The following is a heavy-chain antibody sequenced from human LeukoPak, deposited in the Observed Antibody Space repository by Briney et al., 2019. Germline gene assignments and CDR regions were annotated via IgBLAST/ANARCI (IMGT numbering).Heavy chain of an antibody. CDR2: ISGSGDTM. D-gene: IGHD3-10*01. CDR1: GFTFSDYY. CDR3: ARNLYYASGSYYYGF. Sequence: EGSLRLSCAASGFTFSDYYMSWIRQAPGRGLEWVSYISGSGDTMYYADSVKGRFTISRDNAKNSLYLQMNSLRAEDTAVYFCARNLYYASGSYYYGFWGQGTLVTVSS. V-gene: IGHV3-11*01. J-gene: IGHJ4*02.